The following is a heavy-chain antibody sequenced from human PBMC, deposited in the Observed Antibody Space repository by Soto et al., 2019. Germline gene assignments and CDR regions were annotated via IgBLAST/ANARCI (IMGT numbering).Heavy chain of an antibody. Sequence: AXSVEASCKGSGYTFTKYALNWVRQAPGQRREWMGWINAGNGNTKYSQKFQGRVTITRDTSASTSYMQLSSLRYEDTAVYYCARGEGYCSGGTCYRWFDSWGQGTLVTVSS. V-gene: IGHV1-3*01. J-gene: IGHJ5*01. CDR2: INAGNGNT. CDR1: GYTFTKYA. CDR3: ARGEGYCSGGTCYRWFDS. D-gene: IGHD2-15*01.